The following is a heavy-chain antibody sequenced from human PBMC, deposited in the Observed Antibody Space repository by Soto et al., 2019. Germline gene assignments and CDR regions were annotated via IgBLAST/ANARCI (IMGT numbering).Heavy chain of an antibody. Sequence: ASVKVSCKASGYTFTSYGISWVRQAPGQGLEWMGWISAYNGNTNYAQKLQGRVTMTTDTSTSTAYMELRSLRSDDTAVYYCARSDYYDSSGYYAYWGQGTLVTVSS. CDR2: ISAYNGNT. CDR1: GYTFTSYG. CDR3: ARSDYYDSSGYYAY. V-gene: IGHV1-18*01. J-gene: IGHJ4*02. D-gene: IGHD3-22*01.